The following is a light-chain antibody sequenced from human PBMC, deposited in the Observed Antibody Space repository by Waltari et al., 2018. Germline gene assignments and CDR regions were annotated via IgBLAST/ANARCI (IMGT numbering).Light chain of an antibody. V-gene: IGLV3-1*01. CDR1: KLGDKS. CDR3: QAWDTSTPNWV. J-gene: IGLJ3*02. CDR2: QDT. Sequence: SYELTQPPSVSVSPGPTASITCPGDKLGDKSVCWYHQKPGQSPVLVVYQDTKRPSGIPERFSASNAGNTATLTISGTQAMDAADYYCQAWDTSTPNWVFGGGTKLTVL.